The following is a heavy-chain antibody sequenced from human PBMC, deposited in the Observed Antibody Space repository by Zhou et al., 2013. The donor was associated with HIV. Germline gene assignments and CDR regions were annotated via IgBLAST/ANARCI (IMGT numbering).Heavy chain of an antibody. D-gene: IGHD2-21*01. CDR1: GGTFSSYA. V-gene: IGHV1-69*05. Sequence: QVQLVQSGAEVKKPGSSVKVSCKASGGTFSSYAISWVRQAPGQGLEWMGGIIPIFGTANYAQKFQGRVTITTDESTSTAYMELSSLRSEDTAVYYCASGVYCGGDCYGEMDVWGKGTTVTVSS. J-gene: IGHJ6*04. CDR3: ASGVYCGGDCYGEMDV. CDR2: IIPIFGTA.